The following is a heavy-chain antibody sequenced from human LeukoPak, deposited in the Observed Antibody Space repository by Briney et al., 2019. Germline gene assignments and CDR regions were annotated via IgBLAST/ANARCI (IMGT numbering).Heavy chain of an antibody. D-gene: IGHD3-22*01. Sequence: ASVKVSCKASGYTFTGYYIHWVRQAPGQGLEWMGRINPNSGGTNYAQKFQGRVTMTRDTSISTAYMELSRLRSDDTAVYYCARVGYYESSGYYEYWGQGTLVTVSS. V-gene: IGHV1-2*06. CDR2: INPNSGGT. CDR1: GYTFTGYY. J-gene: IGHJ4*02. CDR3: ARVGYYESSGYYEY.